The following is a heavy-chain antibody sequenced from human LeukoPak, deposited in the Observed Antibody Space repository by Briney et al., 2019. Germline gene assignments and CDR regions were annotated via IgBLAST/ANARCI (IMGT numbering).Heavy chain of an antibody. V-gene: IGHV3-53*01. CDR2: IHSGGTT. Sequence: GGSLRPSCAVSGFTVSSNYMSWVRQAPGKGLEWVSLIHSGGTTDYADSVKNRFSMSRDYSKNTVNLQINSLRAEDTAVYYCARERRYCSGDNCYSGLGYWGQAAHLTVSS. D-gene: IGHD2-15*01. J-gene: IGHJ4*02. CDR3: ARERRYCSGDNCYSGLGY. CDR1: GFTVSSNY.